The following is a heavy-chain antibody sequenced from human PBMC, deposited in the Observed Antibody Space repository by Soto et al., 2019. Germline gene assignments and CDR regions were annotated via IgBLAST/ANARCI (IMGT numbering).Heavy chain of an antibody. V-gene: IGHV3-33*01. CDR2: IWYDGSNK. CDR3: ARDYVEQQHLYYYGMDV. Sequence: GGSLRLSCAASGFTFSSYGMHWVRQAPGKGLEWVAVIWYDGSNKYYADSVKGRFTISRDNSKNTLYLQMNSLRAEDTAVYYCARDYVEQQHLYYYGMDVWGQGTTVTVSS. J-gene: IGHJ6*02. D-gene: IGHD6-13*01. CDR1: GFTFSSYG.